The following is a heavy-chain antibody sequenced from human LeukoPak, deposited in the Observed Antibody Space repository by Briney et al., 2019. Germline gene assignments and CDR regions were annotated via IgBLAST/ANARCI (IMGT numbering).Heavy chain of an antibody. V-gene: IGHV1-46*01. CDR3: ARSVGKGLIAATGA. CDR2: INPSGGST. J-gene: IGHJ5*02. D-gene: IGHD6-13*01. CDR1: GGTFSSYA. Sequence: ASVKVSCKASGGTFSSYAISWVRQAPGQGLEWMGIINPSGGSTSYAQKFQGRVTMTRDTSTSTVYMELSSLRSEDTAVYYCARSVGKGLIAATGAWGQGTLVTVSS.